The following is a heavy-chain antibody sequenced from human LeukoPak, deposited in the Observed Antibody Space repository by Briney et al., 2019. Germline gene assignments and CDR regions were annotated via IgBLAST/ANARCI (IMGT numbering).Heavy chain of an antibody. D-gene: IGHD3-22*01. CDR1: GGTFSSYA. J-gene: IGHJ3*02. Sequence: SVKVSCKASGGTFSSYAISWVRQAPGQGLEWMGRIIPILGIANYAQKFQGRVTITADKSTSTAYMELSSLRSEDTAVYYCARVEGPRQYYYDSSGYNPFDIWGQGTMVTVSS. V-gene: IGHV1-69*04. CDR3: ARVEGPRQYYYDSSGYNPFDI. CDR2: IIPILGIA.